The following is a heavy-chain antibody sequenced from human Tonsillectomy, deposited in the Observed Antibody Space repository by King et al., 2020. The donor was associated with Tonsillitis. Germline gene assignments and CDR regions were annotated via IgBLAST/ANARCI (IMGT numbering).Heavy chain of an antibody. Sequence: QLQESGPGLVKPSETLSLTCTVSGGSITISTYSWGWLRQPPGKSLEWIATSHSNGNSYYHPSLKSRAPISLDTSSNQFSLKLTSVTATDTAHYYCARLPTGYPNWFDPWGQGTLVTVSS. CDR3: ARLPTGYPNWFDP. CDR1: GGSITISTYS. CDR2: SHSNGNS. J-gene: IGHJ5*02. V-gene: IGHV4-39*01. D-gene: IGHD3-9*01.